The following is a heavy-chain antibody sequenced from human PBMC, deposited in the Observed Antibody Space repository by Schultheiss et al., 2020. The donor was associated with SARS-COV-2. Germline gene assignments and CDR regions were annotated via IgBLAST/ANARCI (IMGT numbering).Heavy chain of an antibody. D-gene: IGHD2-21*01. Sequence: GGSLRLSCAASGFTFSDCEMNWVRQAPGKGLEWVAVIWYDGSNKYYADSVKGRFTISRDNAKNSLYLQMNSLRAEDTAVYYCARESPRIPVDYWGQGTLVTVSS. CDR1: GFTFSDCE. J-gene: IGHJ4*02. V-gene: IGHV3-33*08. CDR3: ARESPRIPVDY. CDR2: IWYDGSNK.